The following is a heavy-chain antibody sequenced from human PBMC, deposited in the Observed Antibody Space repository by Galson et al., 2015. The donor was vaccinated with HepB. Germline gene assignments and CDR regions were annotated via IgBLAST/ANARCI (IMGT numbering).Heavy chain of an antibody. V-gene: IGHV3-33*01. Sequence: SLRLSCAASGFPFNTRGMHWVRQAPGKGLEWVAVIWFDGSKKFYGESVKGRFTISRDNFKETLHLEMNSLRVEDTAIYYCARDAKGYGRWPDSWGQGTLVTVSS. CDR1: GFPFNTRG. CDR2: IWFDGSKK. D-gene: IGHD2-15*01. CDR3: ARDAKGYGRWPDS. J-gene: IGHJ4*02.